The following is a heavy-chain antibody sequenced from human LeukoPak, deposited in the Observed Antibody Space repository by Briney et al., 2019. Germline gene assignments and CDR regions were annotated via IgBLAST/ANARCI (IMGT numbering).Heavy chain of an antibody. CDR2: ISSSGSTI. V-gene: IGHV3-48*03. CDR1: GFTFSNYE. Sequence: HPGGSLRLSCAASGFTFSNYEMNWVRQAPGKGLEWVSYISSSGSTIYYADSVKGRFTISRDNAKNSLYLQMNSLRAEDTAVYYCARKLVGGTSGFDYWGQGTLVTVSS. J-gene: IGHJ4*02. D-gene: IGHD1-26*01. CDR3: ARKLVGGTSGFDY.